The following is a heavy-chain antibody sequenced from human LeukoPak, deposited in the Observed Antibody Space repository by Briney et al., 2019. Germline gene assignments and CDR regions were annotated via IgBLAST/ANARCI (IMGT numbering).Heavy chain of an antibody. J-gene: IGHJ4*02. Sequence: QAGGSLRLSCAASGFTFSSYGMHWIRQAPGKGLEWVAFIRNDGSIIYNADSVKGRFTISRDNSKNTLYLQMNSLRAEDTAVYYCVPAFKREAPPPGFDFWGQGTLVTVSS. CDR2: IRNDGSII. CDR1: GFTFSSYG. V-gene: IGHV3-30*02. CDR3: VPAFKREAPPPGFDF. D-gene: IGHD1-14*01.